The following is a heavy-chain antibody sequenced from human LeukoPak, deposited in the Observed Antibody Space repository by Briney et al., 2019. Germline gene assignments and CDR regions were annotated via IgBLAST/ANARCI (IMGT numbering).Heavy chain of an antibody. J-gene: IGHJ4*02. Sequence: SETLSLTCTVTGGSITSGDYYWSRIRQPPGKGLEWIASIYSGGMTFYNPSLKSRLTRSADTSRNHFSLRLTSVTAADTALYFSASHFDHPTAYLDSWGQGSLVSVSS. D-gene: IGHD1-14*01. CDR2: IYSGGMT. CDR3: ASHFDHPTAYLDS. V-gene: IGHV4-39*02. CDR1: GGSITSGDYY.